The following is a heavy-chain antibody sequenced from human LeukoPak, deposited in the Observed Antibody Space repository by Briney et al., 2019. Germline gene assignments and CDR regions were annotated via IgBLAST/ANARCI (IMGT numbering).Heavy chain of an antibody. Sequence: GGSLRLSCAASGFTFSSYSMNWVRQAPGKGLEWVSGISWNSGSMGYADSVKGRFTISRDNAKNSLYLQMNSLRAEDMALYYCAKDMGYSGNYRTPDYWGQGTLVTVSS. D-gene: IGHD1-26*01. J-gene: IGHJ4*02. CDR1: GFTFSSYS. CDR2: ISWNSGSM. CDR3: AKDMGYSGNYRTPDY. V-gene: IGHV3-9*03.